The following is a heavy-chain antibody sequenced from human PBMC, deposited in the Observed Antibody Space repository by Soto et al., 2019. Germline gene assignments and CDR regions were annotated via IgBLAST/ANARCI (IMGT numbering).Heavy chain of an antibody. Sequence: PGGSLRLSCAASGFTFSSYGMHWVRQAPGKGLEWVAVIWYDGSNKYYADSVKGRFTISRDNSKNTLFLQMSSLRAEDTAVYYCTGGDLRDSSASYYEVHDYWGQGTLVTVSS. V-gene: IGHV3-33*01. CDR2: IWYDGSNK. CDR1: GFTFSSYG. CDR3: TGGDLRDSSASYYEVHDY. D-gene: IGHD3-22*01. J-gene: IGHJ4*02.